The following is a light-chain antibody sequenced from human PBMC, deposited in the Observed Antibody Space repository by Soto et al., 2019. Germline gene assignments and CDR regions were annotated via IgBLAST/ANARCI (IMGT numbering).Light chain of an antibody. Sequence: EIVLTHSPGTLSLSPCESATLSFSASQSIFSSYLAWYQQKPGQAPRLLIYGASSRATGIPDRFSGDGSGTDFTLNISRLEPEDFAVYYCQQFGSSPRTFGQGTKVDIK. CDR2: GAS. J-gene: IGKJ1*01. V-gene: IGKV3-20*01. CDR3: QQFGSSPRT. CDR1: QSIFSSY.